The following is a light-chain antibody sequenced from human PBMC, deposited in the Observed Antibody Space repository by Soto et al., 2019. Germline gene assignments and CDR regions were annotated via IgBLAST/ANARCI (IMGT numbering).Light chain of an antibody. CDR3: QHYNSYPIT. CDR1: QIISSW. V-gene: IGKV1-5*03. J-gene: IGKJ5*01. Sequence: DIQMTQSPSTLSASVGVRVTITCRASQIISSWLAWYQQKPGKAPKLLIYKASSLESGVPSRFSGSGSGTEFTLTISSLQPDDFATYYCQHYNSYPITFGQGTRLEIK. CDR2: KAS.